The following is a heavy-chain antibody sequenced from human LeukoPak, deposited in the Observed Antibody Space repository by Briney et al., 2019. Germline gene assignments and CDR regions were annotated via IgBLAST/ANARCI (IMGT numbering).Heavy chain of an antibody. V-gene: IGHV4-30-4*01. D-gene: IGHD2-2*01. CDR2: IYYSGST. CDR1: GGSISSGDYY. J-gene: IGHJ6*02. Sequence: RSQPLSLTCTVSGGSISSGDYYWRWIRQPPGKGLEWIGYIYYSGSTYYNPSLKSRVTISVDKSKNQFSLKLSSVTAADTAVYYCARDSVYCSSTSCYYYGMDVWGQGTTVTVSS. CDR3: ARDSVYCSSTSCYYYGMDV.